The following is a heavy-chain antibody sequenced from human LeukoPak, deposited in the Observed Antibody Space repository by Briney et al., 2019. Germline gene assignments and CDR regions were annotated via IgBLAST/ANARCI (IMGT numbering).Heavy chain of an antibody. V-gene: IGHV1-8*03. D-gene: IGHD3-22*01. CDR1: GYTFTSYD. CDR3: ARGHPYDSSGYVDY. Sequence: GASVKVSCKASGYTFTSYDINWVRQATGQGLEWMGWMNPNSGNTGYAQKFQGRVTITRNTSISTAYMELSSLRSEDTAVYYCARGHPYDSSGYVDYWGQGTLVTVPS. CDR2: MNPNSGNT. J-gene: IGHJ4*02.